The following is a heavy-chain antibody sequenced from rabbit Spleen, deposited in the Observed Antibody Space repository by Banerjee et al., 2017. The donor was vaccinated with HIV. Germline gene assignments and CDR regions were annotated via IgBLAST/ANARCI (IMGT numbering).Heavy chain of an antibody. Sequence: QEQLVESGGGLVQPGGSLKLSCKASGFDFSSYGVSWVRQAPGKGLEWIGYIDPVFGITYYANWVNGRFTISSHNAQNTLFLQLNSLTAADTATYFCVREVAAKFSVWGPGTLVTV. CDR3: VREVAAKFSV. D-gene: IGHD4-1*01. J-gene: IGHJ4*01. V-gene: IGHV1S47*01. CDR1: GFDFSSYG. CDR2: IDPVFGIT.